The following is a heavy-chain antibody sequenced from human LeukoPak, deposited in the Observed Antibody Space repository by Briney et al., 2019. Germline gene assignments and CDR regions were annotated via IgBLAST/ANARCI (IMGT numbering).Heavy chain of an antibody. CDR2: ISYDGSNK. D-gene: IGHD6-13*01. J-gene: IGHJ3*02. CDR3: AKDRAAGTGAFDI. V-gene: IGHV3-30*18. CDR1: GFTFSSYG. Sequence: GGSLRLSCAASGFTFSSYGMHWVRQAPGKGLEWVAVISYDGSNKYYADSVKGRFTISRDNSKNTLYLQMNSLRAEDTAVYYCAKDRAAGTGAFDIWGQGTMVTVSS.